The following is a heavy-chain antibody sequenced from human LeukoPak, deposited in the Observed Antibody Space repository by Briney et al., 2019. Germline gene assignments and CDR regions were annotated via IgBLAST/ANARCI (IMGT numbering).Heavy chain of an antibody. CDR1: GYTFTSYG. Sequence: ASVKVSCKASGYTFTSYGISWVRQAPGQGLEWMGWISAYNGNTNYAQKLQGRVTMTTDTSTSTAYMELRSLRSDDTAVYYCARDDNVVVPAARGDYYYMDVWGKGTTVTVSS. CDR2: ISAYNGNT. D-gene: IGHD2-2*01. V-gene: IGHV1-18*01. J-gene: IGHJ6*03. CDR3: ARDDNVVVPAARGDYYYMDV.